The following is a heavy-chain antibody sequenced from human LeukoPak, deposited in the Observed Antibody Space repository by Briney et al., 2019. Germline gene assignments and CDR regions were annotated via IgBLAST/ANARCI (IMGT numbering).Heavy chain of an antibody. CDR1: GGSISSYY. V-gene: IGHV4-59*01. Sequence: SETLSLTCTVSGGSISSYYWSWIRQPPGKGLEWIGYIYYSGSTNYNPSLKSRVTISVDTSKNQFSLKLSSVTAADTAVYYCARRGGGGNPTDGAFDIWGQGTMVTVSS. J-gene: IGHJ3*02. D-gene: IGHD4-23*01. CDR3: ARRGGGGNPTDGAFDI. CDR2: IYYSGST.